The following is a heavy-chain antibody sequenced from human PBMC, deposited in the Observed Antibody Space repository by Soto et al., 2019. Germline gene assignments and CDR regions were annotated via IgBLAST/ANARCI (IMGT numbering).Heavy chain of an antibody. CDR3: GRDIRFLEWFNPPPLPEPYGREV. D-gene: IGHD3-3*01. V-gene: IGHV4-31*03. J-gene: IGHJ6*02. CDR1: GGSISSGGYY. CDR2: IYYSGST. Sequence: SETLSLTCTVSGGSISSGGYYWSWIRQHPGKGLEWIGYIYYSGSTYYNPSLKSRVTISVDTSKNQFSLKLSSVTAADTAVYYGGRDIRFLEWFNPPPLPEPYGREVGGQGTTVTVS.